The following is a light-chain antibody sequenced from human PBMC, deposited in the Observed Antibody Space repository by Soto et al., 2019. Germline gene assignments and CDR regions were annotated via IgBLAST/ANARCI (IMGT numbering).Light chain of an antibody. CDR1: SSDVGGYNY. CDR2: DVS. J-gene: IGLJ1*01. Sequence: QSALTQPASVSGSPGQSITISCTGTSSDVGGYNYVSWYQQHPGKAPKLVIYDVSNRPSGVSNRFSGSKSGNTASLTISGLQAEDEADYYCSSYTSSSPPNVFGTGTKLTVL. V-gene: IGLV2-14*01. CDR3: SSYTSSSPPNV.